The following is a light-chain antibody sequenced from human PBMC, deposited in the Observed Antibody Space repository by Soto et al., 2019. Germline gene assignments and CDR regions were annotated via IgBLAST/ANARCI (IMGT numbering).Light chain of an antibody. V-gene: IGKV3-20*01. J-gene: IGKJ4*01. CDR2: GAS. CDR3: QQDGSSLFT. CDR1: QSVSSSY. Sequence: EIVLTQSPGTLSLSPGERATLSCRASQSVSSSYLAWYQQKPGQAPRLLIYGASSRATGIPDRFSGSGSGTDFTHTISRLEPEDFAVYYCQQDGSSLFTFGGGTKVEIK.